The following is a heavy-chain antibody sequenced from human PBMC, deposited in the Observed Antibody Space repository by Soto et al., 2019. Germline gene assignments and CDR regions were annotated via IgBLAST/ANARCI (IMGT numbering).Heavy chain of an antibody. Sequence: PGGSLRLSCAASGFTFSNAWMNWVRQAPGKGLEWVGRIKSKTDGGTTDYAAPVKGRFTISRDDSKNTLYLQMNSLKTEDTAVYYCTVTAAGFHRYYYYGMDVWGQGTTVTVSS. CDR2: IKSKTDGGTT. J-gene: IGHJ6*02. CDR3: TVTAAGFHRYYYYGMDV. V-gene: IGHV3-15*07. D-gene: IGHD6-13*01. CDR1: GFTFSNAW.